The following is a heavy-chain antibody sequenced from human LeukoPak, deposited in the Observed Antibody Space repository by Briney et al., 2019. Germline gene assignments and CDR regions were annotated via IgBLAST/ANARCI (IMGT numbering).Heavy chain of an antibody. CDR2: FSAYNGDT. V-gene: IGHV1-18*01. D-gene: IGHD6-19*01. Sequence: GASGKVSCKASGYTFNKYGITLVRQGPGQGLEWMGWFSAYNGDTSYAQDLQGRVTMTKYTSRRPAYMELRSLRSDDTAVYSRARHPSNTSGWHIYFDYWGQGTLVTVSS. CDR1: GYTFNKYG. CDR3: ARHPSNTSGWHIYFDY. J-gene: IGHJ4*02.